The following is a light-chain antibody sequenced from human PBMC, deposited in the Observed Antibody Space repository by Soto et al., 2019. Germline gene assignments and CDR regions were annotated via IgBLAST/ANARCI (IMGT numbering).Light chain of an antibody. V-gene: IGLV1-44*01. Sequence: QSVLTQPPSASGTPGQRVTISCSGSSSNIGSNTVNWYQQLPGTAPKLLIYSNNQRPSGVPDRFSGSKSGTSASLAISGIQSEDEADYYCAAWDDSLLGVFGGGTKLTVL. CDR3: AAWDDSLLGV. CDR1: SSNIGSNT. CDR2: SNN. J-gene: IGLJ2*01.